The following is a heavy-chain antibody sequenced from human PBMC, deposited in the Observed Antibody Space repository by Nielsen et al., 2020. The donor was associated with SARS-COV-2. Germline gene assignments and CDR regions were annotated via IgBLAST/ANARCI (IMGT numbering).Heavy chain of an antibody. J-gene: IGHJ4*02. CDR3: ARVPYSGSYYGYFDY. CDR2: ISSSGSTI. Sequence: WIRQPPGKGLEWVSYISSSGSTIYYADSVKGRFTISRDNSKNTLYLQMNSLRAEDTAVYYCARVPYSGSYYGYFDYWGQGTLVTVSS. D-gene: IGHD1-26*01. V-gene: IGHV3-11*04.